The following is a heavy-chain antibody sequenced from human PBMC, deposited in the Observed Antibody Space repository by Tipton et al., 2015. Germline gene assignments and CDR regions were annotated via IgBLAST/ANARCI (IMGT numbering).Heavy chain of an antibody. V-gene: IGHV4-59*01. Sequence: LRLSCTVSSDSINKYYWSWIRQPPGKELQWIGYIQYSGSTNYNPSLESRVTISVDTSKTQFSLKMSSVTATDTAVYYCARARGRHGGLFDSWGQGTLVTVSS. D-gene: IGHD4-23*01. CDR1: SDSINKYY. J-gene: IGHJ4*02. CDR3: ARARGRHGGLFDS. CDR2: IQYSGST.